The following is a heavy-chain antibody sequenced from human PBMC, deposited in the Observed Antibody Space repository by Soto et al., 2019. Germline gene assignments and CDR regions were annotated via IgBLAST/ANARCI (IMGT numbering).Heavy chain of an antibody. V-gene: IGHV3-23*01. CDR2: ISGSGGST. CDR1: GFTFSSYA. D-gene: IGHD1-1*01. CDR3: AMPPTGTTMSGPNDAFDI. J-gene: IGHJ3*02. Sequence: GGSLRLSCAASGFTFSSYAMSWVRQAPGKGLEWVSAISGSGGSTYYADSVKGRFTISRDNSKNTLYLQMNSLRAEDTAVYYCAMPPTGTTMSGPNDAFDIWGQGTMVTVSS.